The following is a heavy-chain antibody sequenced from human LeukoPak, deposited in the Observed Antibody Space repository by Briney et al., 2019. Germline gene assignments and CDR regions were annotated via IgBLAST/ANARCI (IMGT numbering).Heavy chain of an antibody. CDR2: IRGDGATK. V-gene: IGHV3-23*01. J-gene: IGHJ4*02. D-gene: IGHD2/OR15-2a*01. Sequence: GGSLRLSCAASGFTFSTYAMTWVRQAPGKGLEWVSAIRGDGATKFYADSVKGRFTVSRDNSKNTVYLQMNSLRAEDTAVYYCAKDQSRDYFRGADYWGQGALVTVSS. CDR1: GFTFSTYA. CDR3: AKDQSRDYFRGADY.